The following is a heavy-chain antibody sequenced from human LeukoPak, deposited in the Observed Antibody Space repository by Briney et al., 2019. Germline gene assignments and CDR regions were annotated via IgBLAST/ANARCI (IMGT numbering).Heavy chain of an antibody. V-gene: IGHV5-51*01. CDR2: ISPGDSDT. Sequence: GESLKIFCKGSGYTFSSYWIAWVRQMPGKGLQWMVIISPGDSDTRYSRPFQGQVTMSADKSISTAYLQWSSLKASDTAMYYCARRTSESSGFDFLDVWGQGTTVTVSS. CDR1: GYTFSSYW. J-gene: IGHJ6*02. CDR3: ARRTSESSGFDFLDV. D-gene: IGHD3-22*01.